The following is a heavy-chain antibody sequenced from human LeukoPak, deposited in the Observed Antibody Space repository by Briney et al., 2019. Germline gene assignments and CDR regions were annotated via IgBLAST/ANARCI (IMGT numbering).Heavy chain of an antibody. Sequence: PGGSLRLSCAASGFTFSSYSMNWVRQAPGKGLEWVSSISSSSSYIYYADSVKGRFTISRDNAKNSLYLQMNSLRAEDTAVYYCARRYCSSTSCYTGFDYWGQGTLVTVSS. D-gene: IGHD2-2*02. V-gene: IGHV3-21*01. J-gene: IGHJ4*02. CDR1: GFTFSSYS. CDR3: ARRYCSSTSCYTGFDY. CDR2: ISSSSSYI.